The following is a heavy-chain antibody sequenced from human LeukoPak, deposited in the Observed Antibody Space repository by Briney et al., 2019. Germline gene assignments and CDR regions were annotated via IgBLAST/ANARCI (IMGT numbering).Heavy chain of an antibody. CDR3: ARAWGLAYYYDDTPPYYFDY. J-gene: IGHJ4*02. D-gene: IGHD3-22*01. V-gene: IGHV3-30-3*01. CDR2: ISYDGSNK. Sequence: GGSLRLSCAASGFTFSSYAMHWVRQAPGKGLEWVAVISYDGSNKYYADSVKGRFTISRDNAKNSLYLQMNSLRAEDTAVYYCARAWGLAYYYDDTPPYYFDYWGQGTLVTVSS. CDR1: GFTFSSYA.